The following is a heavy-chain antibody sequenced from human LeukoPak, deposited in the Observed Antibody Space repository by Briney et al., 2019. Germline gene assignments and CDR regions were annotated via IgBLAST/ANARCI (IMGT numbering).Heavy chain of an antibody. D-gene: IGHD3-10*01. Sequence: PGGSLRLSCAASGFTFRNYVMNWVRQASGKGLEWVSAIGGTDGTTFYAAFVKGRFTISRDNSRNTLYLQMNSLRAEDTAVYYCTKRIDGAGSYYIDFWGQGTVVTVSS. CDR2: IGGTDGTT. CDR1: GFTFRNYV. V-gene: IGHV3-23*01. CDR3: TKRIDGAGSYYIDF. J-gene: IGHJ4*02.